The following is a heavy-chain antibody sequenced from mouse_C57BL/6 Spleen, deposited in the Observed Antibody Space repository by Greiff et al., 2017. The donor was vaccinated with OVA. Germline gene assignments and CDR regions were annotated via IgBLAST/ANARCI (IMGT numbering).Heavy chain of an antibody. J-gene: IGHJ1*03. CDR2: ISDGGSYT. D-gene: IGHD4-1*01. CDR3: AREGTGIRGWYFDV. CDR1: GFTFSSYA. Sequence: EVKLMESGGGLVKPGGSLKLSCAASGFTFSSYAMSWVRQTPEKRLEWVATISDGGSYTYYPDNVKGRFTLSRDNAKNNLYLQMSHLKSDDTAMYYCAREGTGIRGWYFDVWGTGTTVTVSS. V-gene: IGHV5-4*01.